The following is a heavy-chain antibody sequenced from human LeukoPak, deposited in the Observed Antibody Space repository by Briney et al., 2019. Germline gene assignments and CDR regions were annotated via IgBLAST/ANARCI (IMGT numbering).Heavy chain of an antibody. CDR1: GGSISSGSYY. D-gene: IGHD3-16*02. Sequence: PSQTLSLTCTVSGGSISSGSYYWSWIRQPAGKGLEWIGRIYTSGSTNYNPSLKSRVTISVDTSKNQFSLKLSSVTAADTAVYYCARDEVIIDYWGQGTLVTVSS. J-gene: IGHJ4*02. CDR3: ARDEVIIDY. CDR2: IYTSGST. V-gene: IGHV4-61*02.